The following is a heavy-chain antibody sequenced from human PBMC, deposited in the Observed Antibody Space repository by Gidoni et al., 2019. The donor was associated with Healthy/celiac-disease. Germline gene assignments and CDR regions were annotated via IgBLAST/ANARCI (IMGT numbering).Heavy chain of an antibody. CDR2: INAGNGNP. J-gene: IGHJ5*02. V-gene: IGHV1-3*01. D-gene: IGHD1-1*01. CDR1: GYTFTSYA. Sequence: QVQLVQSGAEVKKPGASVKVSCKESGYTFTSYAMHWVRQAPGQRLEWRGWINAGNGNPKYSQKFQGRVTITMDTSASTAYMELSSLRSEDTAVYYCARVSNWNPRGWFDPWGQGTLVTVSS. CDR3: ARVSNWNPRGWFDP.